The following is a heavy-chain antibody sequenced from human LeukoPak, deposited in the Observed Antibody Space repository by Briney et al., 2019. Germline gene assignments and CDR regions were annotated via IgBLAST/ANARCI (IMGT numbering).Heavy chain of an antibody. D-gene: IGHD5-18*01. Sequence: PGGSLRLSCSASGFTFSSYAMHWVRQAPGQGLGYVSAISSNGGSTYYADSVKGRFTISRDNSKNTLYLQMSSLRAEDTAVYYCVKGMDIAMVSAFDYWGQGTLVTVSS. CDR2: ISSNGGST. J-gene: IGHJ4*02. CDR3: VKGMDIAMVSAFDY. CDR1: GFTFSSYA. V-gene: IGHV3-64D*09.